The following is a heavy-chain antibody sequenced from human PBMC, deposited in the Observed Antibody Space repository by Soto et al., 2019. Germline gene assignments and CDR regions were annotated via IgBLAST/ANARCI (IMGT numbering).Heavy chain of an antibody. CDR3: ARPSGSYGDYAWSLKY. CDR1: GYPFTGYS. J-gene: IGHJ4*02. D-gene: IGHD4-17*01. V-gene: IGHV1-18*01. Sequence: QIQLVQSGAEVKKPGASVKVSCKASGYPFTGYSVGWVRQTTGQGPEWMGWIRAYSGDTYYAQRFQDRLTMTTDASPSTVYMDLRSLRSDDTAVYYCARPSGSYGDYAWSLKYWGQGTLVTVSS. CDR2: IRAYSGDT.